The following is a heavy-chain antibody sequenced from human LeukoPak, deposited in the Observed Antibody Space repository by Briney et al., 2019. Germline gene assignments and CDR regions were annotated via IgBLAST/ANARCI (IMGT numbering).Heavy chain of an antibody. D-gene: IGHD6-19*01. J-gene: IGHJ4*02. V-gene: IGHV3-7*03. CDR2: MKQDGSEI. Sequence: HPGWSLRLSCAASGFTYTSYWMHWMRQAPGKGLEWVANMKQDGSEIYYVDSVKGRSTISSDNAKKSLYLQMNSLRVEDTAVYYCVLGSVWHDSHWGQGTLVTVSS. CDR1: GFTYTSYW. CDR3: VLGSVWHDSH.